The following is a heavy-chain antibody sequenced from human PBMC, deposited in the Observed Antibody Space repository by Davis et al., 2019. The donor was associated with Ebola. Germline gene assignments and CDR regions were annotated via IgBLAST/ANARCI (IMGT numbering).Heavy chain of an antibody. CDR1: GDSISSSNW. CDR2: INHSGST. CDR3: ARVYFWSGYYTLNWFDP. V-gene: IGHV4-4*02. Sequence: MPSETLSLTCAVSGDSISSSNWWSWVRQPPGKGLEWIGEINHSGSTNYNPSLKSRVTISVDTSKNQFSLKLSSVTAADTAVYYCARVYFWSGYYTLNWFDPWGQGTLVTVSS. D-gene: IGHD3-3*01. J-gene: IGHJ5*02.